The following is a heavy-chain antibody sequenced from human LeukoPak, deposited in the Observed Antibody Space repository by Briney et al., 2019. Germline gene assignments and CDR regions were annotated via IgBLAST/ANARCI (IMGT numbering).Heavy chain of an antibody. V-gene: IGHV1-69*05. CDR3: ASSVAAAGIGRASFDY. CDR2: IIPIFGTA. J-gene: IGHJ4*02. D-gene: IGHD6-13*01. CDR1: GGTFSSYA. Sequence: SVKVSCKASGGTFSSYAISWVRQAPGQGLEWMGGIIPIFGTANYAQKFQGRVTITTDESTSTAYMELSSLRSEGTAVYYCASSVAAAGIGRASFDYWGQGTLVTVSS.